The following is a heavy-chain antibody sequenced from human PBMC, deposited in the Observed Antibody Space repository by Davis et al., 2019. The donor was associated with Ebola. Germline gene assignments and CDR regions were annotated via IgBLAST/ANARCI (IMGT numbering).Heavy chain of an antibody. J-gene: IGHJ5*02. CDR1: GGSISSSSYY. V-gene: IGHV4-39*01. D-gene: IGHD5/OR15-5a*01. Sequence: MPGGSLRLSCTVSGGSISSSSYYWGWIRQPPGKGLEWIGSIFYSGNTYYNPSLKSRVTMSVDTPKNQFSLKLSSVTAADTAVYYCARQINLRGGLNWFDPWGQGTLVTVSS. CDR2: IFYSGNT. CDR3: ARQINLRGGLNWFDP.